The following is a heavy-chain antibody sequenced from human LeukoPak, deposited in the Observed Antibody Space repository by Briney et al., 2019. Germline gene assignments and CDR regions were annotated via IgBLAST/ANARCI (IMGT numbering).Heavy chain of an antibody. V-gene: IGHV1-2*02. J-gene: IGHJ4*02. CDR2: IYPKNGVT. CDR1: GYTFTTYY. D-gene: IGHD1-7*01. CDR3: VRENWYSDY. Sequence: ASVTVSCKASGYTFTTYYMHWVRQAPGQGLEWMGWIYPKNGVTNYAQKFQGRVTMTRDTSIGIVYMEMSRLRPDDTAVYYCVRENWYSDYWGQGTLVTVSS.